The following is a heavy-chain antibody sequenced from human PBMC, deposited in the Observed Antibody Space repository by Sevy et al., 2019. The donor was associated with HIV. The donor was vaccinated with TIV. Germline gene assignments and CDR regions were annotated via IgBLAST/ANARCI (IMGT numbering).Heavy chain of an antibody. V-gene: IGHV4-61*01. D-gene: IGHD5-18*01. CDR2: ISYSWST. CDR3: ARGSRGYSYG. J-gene: IGHJ4*02. Sequence: SETLSLTCTVSGDSVSSGSYFWSWIRQPPGKGLEGVGYISYSWSTNYNPSLKSRVTISVDTSKKQFSLKLTSVTAADTAVYFCARGSRGYSYGWGQGTLVTVSS. CDR1: GDSVSSGSYF.